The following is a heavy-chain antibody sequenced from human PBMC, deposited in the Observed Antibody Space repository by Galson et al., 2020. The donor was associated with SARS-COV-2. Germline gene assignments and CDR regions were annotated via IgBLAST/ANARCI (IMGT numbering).Heavy chain of an antibody. J-gene: IGHJ6*02. CDR3: ARDAGYYDILGGGMDV. CDR1: GFTFSSYG. CDR2: IWYDGSNK. D-gene: IGHD3-9*01. V-gene: IGHV3-33*01. Sequence: GGSLRLSCAASGFTFSSYGMHWVRQAPGKGLEWVAVIWYDGSNKYYADSVKGRFTISRDNSKNTLYLQMNSLRAEDTAVYYCARDAGYYDILGGGMDVWGQGTTVTFSS.